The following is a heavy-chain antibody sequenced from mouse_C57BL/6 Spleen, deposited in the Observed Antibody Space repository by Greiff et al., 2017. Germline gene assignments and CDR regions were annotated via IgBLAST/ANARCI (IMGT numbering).Heavy chain of an antibody. Sequence: QVQLQQPGAELVMPGASVKLSCKASGYTFTSYWMHWVKQRPGQGLEWIGEIDPSDSYTNYNQKFKGKSTLTVDKSSSTAYMQLSSLTSEDSAVYYCARGSGYVFDYWGQGTTLTVSS. CDR2: IDPSDSYT. J-gene: IGHJ2*01. CDR1: GYTFTSYW. D-gene: IGHD3-2*02. V-gene: IGHV1-69*01. CDR3: ARGSGYVFDY.